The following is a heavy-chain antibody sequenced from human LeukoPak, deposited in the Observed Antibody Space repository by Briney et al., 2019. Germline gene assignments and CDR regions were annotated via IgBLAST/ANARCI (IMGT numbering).Heavy chain of an antibody. J-gene: IGHJ4*02. Sequence: GGSLRLSCAASGFTFTSYTLTWVRQAPGKGLEWLSSISGSAATTYYADSVKGRFTISRDNSENFLYLQMDSLAAEDTAVYYCTRSTRPVLPATQEYWGQGILVTVSS. V-gene: IGHV3-23*01. CDR2: ISGSAATT. CDR3: TRSTRPVLPATQEY. CDR1: GFTFTSYT. D-gene: IGHD2-15*01.